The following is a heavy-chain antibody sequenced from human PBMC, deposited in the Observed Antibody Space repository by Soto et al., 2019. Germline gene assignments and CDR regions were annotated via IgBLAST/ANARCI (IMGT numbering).Heavy chain of an antibody. CDR3: ARAEAYCSGGSCYSIWFDP. D-gene: IGHD2-15*01. Sequence: GASVNVSCKASGYTFASYGISWVRQAPGQGLEWMGWISAYNGNTNYAQKLQGRVTMTTDTSTSTAYMELRSLRSDDTAVYYCARAEAYCSGGSCYSIWFDPWGQGTLVTVSS. CDR2: ISAYNGNT. CDR1: GYTFASYG. J-gene: IGHJ5*02. V-gene: IGHV1-18*01.